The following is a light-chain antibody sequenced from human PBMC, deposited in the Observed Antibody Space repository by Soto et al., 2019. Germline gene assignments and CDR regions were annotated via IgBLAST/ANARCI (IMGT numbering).Light chain of an antibody. V-gene: IGLV2-8*01. CDR2: EVI. CDR3: SSYEGGNKGV. Sequence: QSALTQPPSASGSPGQSITISCTGTSSDVGGYNYVSWYQQHPGKAPKLMIYEVIKRPSGVADRFSCSKSGNTASLTVSGVQAEDEEDDYCSSYEGGNKGVFGGGTKLTVL. J-gene: IGLJ2*01. CDR1: SSDVGGYNY.